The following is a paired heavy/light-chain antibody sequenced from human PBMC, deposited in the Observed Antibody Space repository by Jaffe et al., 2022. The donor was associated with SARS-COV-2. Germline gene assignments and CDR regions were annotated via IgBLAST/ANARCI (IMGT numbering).Heavy chain of an antibody. CDR3: ARRGLYNWNYVDY. CDR2: IYPADSDT. J-gene: IGHJ4*02. Sequence: EVQLVQSGAEVKKSGESLKISCKGSGYSFNTYWIGWVRQMPGKGLEWMGIIYPADSDTRYSPSFQGQVTISADKSITTAYLQWSSLKASDTAMYYCARRGLYNWNYVDYWGQGTLVTVSS. D-gene: IGHD1-20*01. CDR1: GYSFNTYW. V-gene: IGHV5-51*01.
Light chain of an antibody. J-gene: IGLJ3*02. CDR1: SSDVGGYNY. V-gene: IGLV2-14*01. CDR2: EVS. CDR3: SSYTNNNTLDWV. Sequence: QSALTQPASVSGSPGQSITISCTGTSSDVGGYNYVSWYQQHPGKAPKLMIYEVSNRPSGVSNRFSGSKSGNTASLTISGLQAEDEADYYCSSYTNNNTLDWVFGGGTKLTVL.